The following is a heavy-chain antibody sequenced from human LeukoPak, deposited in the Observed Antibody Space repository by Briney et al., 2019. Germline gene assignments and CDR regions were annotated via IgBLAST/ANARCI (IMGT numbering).Heavy chain of an antibody. V-gene: IGHV4-30-4*08. CDR3: ARARCDTAITPRYWYFDL. Sequence: SQTLSLTCSVSGGSISSGDHYWSWIRQPPGKGLEWIGYIYYSGSTYYNPSVKSRVSISVDTSKNQFSLKLSSVTAADTAVYYCARARCDTAITPRYWYFDLWGRGTLVAVSS. CDR2: IYYSGST. J-gene: IGHJ2*01. CDR1: GGSISSGDHY. D-gene: IGHD5-24*01.